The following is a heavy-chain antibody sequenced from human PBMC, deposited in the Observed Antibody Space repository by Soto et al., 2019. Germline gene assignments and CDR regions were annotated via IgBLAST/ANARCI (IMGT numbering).Heavy chain of an antibody. J-gene: IGHJ4*02. Sequence: ASVKVSCKASGYTFTSYYMYWVRQAPGQGLEWMGIINPSGGSTSYAQKFQGRVTMTRDTSTSTVYMELSSLRSEDTAVYYCAREPPSEYSSSSGQNYFDYWGQGTLVTVSS. CDR1: GYTFTSYY. D-gene: IGHD6-6*01. V-gene: IGHV1-46*01. CDR3: AREPPSEYSSSSGQNYFDY. CDR2: INPSGGST.